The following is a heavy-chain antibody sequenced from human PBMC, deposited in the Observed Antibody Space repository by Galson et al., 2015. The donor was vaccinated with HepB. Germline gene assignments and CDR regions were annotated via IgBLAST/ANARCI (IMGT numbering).Heavy chain of an antibody. D-gene: IGHD1-20*01. J-gene: IGHJ4*02. CDR3: ARELTGTTSYFDY. V-gene: IGHV3-11*06. CDR2: ISSNTSYT. Sequence: SLRLSCAASRFSFSDYHMSWIRQAPGKGLEWISYISSNTSYTRYADSVKGRFTISRDNAKNSLYLQMNSLRVEDTAVYYCARELTGTTSYFDYWGQGTLVTVSS. CDR1: RFSFSDYH.